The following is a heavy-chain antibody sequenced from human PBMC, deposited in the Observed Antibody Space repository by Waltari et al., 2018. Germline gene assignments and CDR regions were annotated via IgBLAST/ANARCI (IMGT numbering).Heavy chain of an antibody. CDR2: INPNSGGT. D-gene: IGHD2-2*01. CDR3: ARDPTIVVVPAAIGGIDY. CDR1: GYTFPGYY. J-gene: IGHJ4*02. Sequence: QVQLVQSGAEVQTPGASVKVSCKASGYTFPGYYMHWVRQAPGQGLEWMGWINPNSGGTNYAQKFQGRVTMTRDTSISTAYMELSRLRSDDTAVYYCARDPTIVVVPAAIGGIDYWGQGTLVTVSS. V-gene: IGHV1-2*02.